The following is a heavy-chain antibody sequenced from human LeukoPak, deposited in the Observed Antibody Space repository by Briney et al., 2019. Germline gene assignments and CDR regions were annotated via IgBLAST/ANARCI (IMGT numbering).Heavy chain of an antibody. CDR3: AKCSTSAYTTGWCNWIDP. CDR2: TVSRGTT. D-gene: IGHD6-19*01. J-gene: IGHJ5*02. CDR1: GFTFNEYT. Sequence: GGSLRLSCAASGFTFNEYTMNWVRQAPGKGLEWVSSTVSRGTTQYADSVKGRFTVSRDTSKNTLYLQMNSLRADDTAVYYCAKCSTSAYTTGWCNWIDPWGQGTLVTVSS. V-gene: IGHV3-23*01.